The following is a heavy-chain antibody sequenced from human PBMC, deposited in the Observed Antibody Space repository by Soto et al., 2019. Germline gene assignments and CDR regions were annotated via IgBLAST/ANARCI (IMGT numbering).Heavy chain of an antibody. D-gene: IGHD5-12*01. CDR2: IWYDGSNK. V-gene: IGHV3-33*01. Sequence: QVQLVESGGGVLQPGRSLRLSCAASGFTFSSYGMHWVRQAPGKGLEWVAVIWYDGSNKYYADSVKGRFTISRDNSKNTLYLQMNSLRAEDTAVYYCARGRGYSGYDSFGWFDPWGQGTLVTVSS. J-gene: IGHJ5*02. CDR3: ARGRGYSGYDSFGWFDP. CDR1: GFTFSSYG.